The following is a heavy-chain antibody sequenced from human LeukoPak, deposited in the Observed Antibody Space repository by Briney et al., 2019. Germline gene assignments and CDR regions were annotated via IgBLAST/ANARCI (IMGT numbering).Heavy chain of an antibody. J-gene: IGHJ3*02. CDR1: GFSFSTYW. V-gene: IGHV3-7*01. Sequence: GGSLRLSCLGSGFSFSTYWMSWVRQAPGKGLEWVANIMQDGSKKNYVDSVKGRFTISRDNARNSLYLQMNSLGAEDTAVYYCAREVYSSSRPADAFDIWGQGTVVTVSS. D-gene: IGHD6-13*01. CDR3: AREVYSSSRPADAFDI. CDR2: IMQDGSKK.